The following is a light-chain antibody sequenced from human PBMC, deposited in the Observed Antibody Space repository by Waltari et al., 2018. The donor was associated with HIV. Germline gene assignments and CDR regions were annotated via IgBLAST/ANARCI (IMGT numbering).Light chain of an antibody. CDR1: RIIRDNL. CDR2: AAS. Sequence: DILLTQTPGTLSLSPGQRATLSCWASRIIRDNLLAWYQQRPGQAPRLLMFAASSRATGIPDRFTGSGSGTEFSLTIARLEPEDYAVYYCQQYATSPTFGNGTKVEV. CDR3: QQYATSPT. V-gene: IGKV3-20*01. J-gene: IGKJ1*01.